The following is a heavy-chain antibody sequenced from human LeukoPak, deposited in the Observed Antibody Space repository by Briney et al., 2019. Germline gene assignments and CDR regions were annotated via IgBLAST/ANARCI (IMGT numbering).Heavy chain of an antibody. CDR3: ARSARYSNLIGYDY. Sequence: PGRSLRLSCAASGFTFSSYGMHWVRQAPGKGLEWVAVISYDGSNKYYADSVKGRFTISRDNSKNTLYLQMNSLSSDDTAVYYCARSARYSNLIGYDYWGQGTLVTVSS. V-gene: IGHV3-30*03. CDR2: ISYDGSNK. CDR1: GFTFSSYG. D-gene: IGHD4-11*01. J-gene: IGHJ4*02.